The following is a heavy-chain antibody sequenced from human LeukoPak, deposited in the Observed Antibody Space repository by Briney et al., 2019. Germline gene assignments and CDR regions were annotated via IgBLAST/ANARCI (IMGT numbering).Heavy chain of an antibody. Sequence: PGGSLRLSCVASGLTLSSNAMTWVRQAPGKGLEWVSGITGSGSSTYYADSVKGRFTISRDNSKNTLYLQMSSLRVDDTAVYFCAKERLWSALDAFLMWGQGTMVTVSS. CDR1: GLTLSSNA. J-gene: IGHJ3*02. D-gene: IGHD3-3*01. CDR3: AKERLWSALDAFLM. V-gene: IGHV3-23*01. CDR2: ITGSGSST.